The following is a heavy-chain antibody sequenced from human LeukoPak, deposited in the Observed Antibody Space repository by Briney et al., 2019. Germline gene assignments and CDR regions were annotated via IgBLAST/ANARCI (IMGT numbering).Heavy chain of an antibody. V-gene: IGHV4-34*01. CDR1: GGSFSGYY. D-gene: IGHD3-3*01. J-gene: IGHJ4*02. Sequence: KASETLSLTCAVYGGSFSGYYWSWIRQPPGKGLEWIGEINHSGSTNYNPSLKSRVTISVYTSKNQFSLKLSSVTAADTAVYYCARVTQYDFWSGYYPGIDYWGQGTLVTVSS. CDR3: ARVTQYDFWSGYYPGIDY. CDR2: INHSGST.